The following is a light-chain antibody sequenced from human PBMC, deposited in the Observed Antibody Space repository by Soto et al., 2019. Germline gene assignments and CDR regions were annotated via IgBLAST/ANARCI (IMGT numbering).Light chain of an antibody. Sequence: DIQMTQSPSTLSASVGDRVTITCRVSQSISSWLAWYQQKPGKAPKLLIYDASSLESGAPSRFSGSGSGTEFTLTISSLQPDDFATYYCQQYNSYSWTFGQGTKV. CDR1: QSISSW. CDR3: QQYNSYSWT. CDR2: DAS. J-gene: IGKJ1*01. V-gene: IGKV1-5*01.